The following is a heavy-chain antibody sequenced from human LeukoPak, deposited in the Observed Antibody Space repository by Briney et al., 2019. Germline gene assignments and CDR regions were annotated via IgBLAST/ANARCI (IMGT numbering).Heavy chain of an antibody. J-gene: IGHJ4*02. D-gene: IGHD5-12*01. CDR2: INAGNGNT. CDR1: GYTFTSYA. Sequence: ASVKVSCKASGYTFTSYAMHWVRQAPGQRLEWMGWINAGNGNTKYSQKFQGGVTITRDTSASTAYMELSSLRSEDTAVYYCARVNSGRVMYYFDYWGQGTLVTVSS. CDR3: ARVNSGRVMYYFDY. V-gene: IGHV1-3*01.